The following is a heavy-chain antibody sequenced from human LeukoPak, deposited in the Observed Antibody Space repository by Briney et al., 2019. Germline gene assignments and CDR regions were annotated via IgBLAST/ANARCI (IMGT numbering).Heavy chain of an antibody. D-gene: IGHD2-21*01. V-gene: IGHV3-74*01. CDR2: IYTDGSST. Sequence: GGSLKLSCTASGFTFTNYWMHWVRQAPGQGLVWVSRIYTDGSSTTYADSVKGRFTISRDNSTSAPYMQMNSLRADDTPVYYCARGSASGASNYYYYMDVWGKGTTVTVSS. CDR1: GFTFTNYW. CDR3: ARGSASGASNYYYYMDV. J-gene: IGHJ6*03.